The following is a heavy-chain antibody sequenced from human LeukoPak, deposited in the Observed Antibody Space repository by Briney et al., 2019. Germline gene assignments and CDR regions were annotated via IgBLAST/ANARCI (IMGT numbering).Heavy chain of an antibody. CDR1: GFTFSNYN. CDR2: ISSSSTYI. D-gene: IGHD1-14*01. J-gene: IGHJ3*02. CDR3: ARDRAPEAFDI. Sequence: GGSLRLSCAASGFTFSNYNMNWVRQAPGKGLEWVSSISSSSTYIYYADSVKGRFTISRDNAKNSLYLQMTSLRAEDTAVYYCARDRAPEAFDIWVQGAMVTVS. V-gene: IGHV3-21*01.